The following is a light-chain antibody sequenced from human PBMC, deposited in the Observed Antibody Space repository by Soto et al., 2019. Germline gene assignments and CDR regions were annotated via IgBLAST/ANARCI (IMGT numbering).Light chain of an antibody. J-gene: IGKJ1*01. CDR2: DAS. CDR3: HQTAHSPLT. Sequence: EIVLTQSPGTLSLSPGERATLSCRASQSVTNNYVAWYQQKPGQAPRLLIHDASSRATGIPDRFSGGGSGTDFTLTISRLEPEDFAVYFCHQTAHSPLTFGQG. CDR1: QSVTNNY. V-gene: IGKV3-20*01.